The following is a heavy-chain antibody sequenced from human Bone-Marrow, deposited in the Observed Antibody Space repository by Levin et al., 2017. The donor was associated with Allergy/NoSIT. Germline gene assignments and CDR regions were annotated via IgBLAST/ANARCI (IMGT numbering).Heavy chain of an antibody. CDR1: EVSVSDNTFY. D-gene: IGHD3-3*01. CDR3: VGQRITVFGVVQTPFHYYNGIDV. V-gene: IGHV4-39*01. CDR2: IHYSGST. Sequence: PSETLSLTCSVSEVSVSDNTFYWGWIRLSPGQGPEWLGSIHYSGSTHYHPSLHSRVSISFDTSKDQVSLRLTSVTAADTGVYYSVGQRITVFGVVQTPFHYYNGIDVWGQGTTVTVTS. J-gene: IGHJ6*02.